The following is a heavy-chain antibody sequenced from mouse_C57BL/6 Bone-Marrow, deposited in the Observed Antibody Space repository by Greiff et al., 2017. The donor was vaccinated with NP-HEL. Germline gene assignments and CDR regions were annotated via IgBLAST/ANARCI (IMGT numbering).Heavy chain of an antibody. CDR3: ARVPTVVATGAMDY. D-gene: IGHD1-1*01. Sequence: EVKLVESGGGLVKPGGSLKLSCAASGFTFSDYGMHWVRQAPEKGLEWVAYISSGSSTIYYADTVKGRFTISRDNAKNTLFLQMTSLRSDDTAMYYCARVPTVVATGAMDYWGQGTSVTVSS. J-gene: IGHJ4*01. CDR2: ISSGSSTI. CDR1: GFTFSDYG. V-gene: IGHV5-17*01.